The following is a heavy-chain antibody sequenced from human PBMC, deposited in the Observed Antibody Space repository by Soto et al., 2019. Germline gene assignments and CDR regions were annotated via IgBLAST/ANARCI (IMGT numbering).Heavy chain of an antibody. J-gene: IGHJ5*01. CDR2: VKQSGST. CDR1: GGSLSGNF. V-gene: IGHV4-34*01. CDR3: ARSPQRINLARGLLGSCFDS. Sequence: PSETLSLTCAVYGGSLSGNFWGWIRQPPGKGLEWIGEVKQSGSTNYNPSLKSRVTISVDTSRSQISLKVNSVTAADTAVYYCARSPQRINLARGLLGSCFDSWAQGIPVTVSS. D-gene: IGHD3-10*01.